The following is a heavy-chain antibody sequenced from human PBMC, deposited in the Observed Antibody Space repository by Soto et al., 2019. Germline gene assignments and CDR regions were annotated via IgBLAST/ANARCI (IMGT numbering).Heavy chain of an antibody. J-gene: IGHJ4*02. CDR2: ISGSGGST. Sequence: GGSLRLSCAASGFTFSSYAMSWVRQAPGKGLEWVSAISGSGGSTYYAESVKGRFTISRDNSKNTLYLQMNSLRAEDTAVYYCAKSIHKQWLVTSLSFYWGQGTLVTVSS. V-gene: IGHV3-23*01. D-gene: IGHD6-19*01. CDR1: GFTFSSYA. CDR3: AKSIHKQWLVTSLSFY.